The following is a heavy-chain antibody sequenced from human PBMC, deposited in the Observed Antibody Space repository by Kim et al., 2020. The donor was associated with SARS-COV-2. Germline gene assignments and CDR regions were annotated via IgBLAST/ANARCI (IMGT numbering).Heavy chain of an antibody. CDR2: IKSVIEGGTT. Sequence: GGSLRLSCAVSGTTFRDAWMSWVRQAPGKGLEWVGRIKSVIEGGTTDYAGPVKGRFTISRDDSNNMLFLQMNSLKVEDTGMYYCKTYRSVTLRNFDHWGQGTRVTVSS. CDR3: KTYRSVTLRNFDH. CDR1: GTTFRDAW. V-gene: IGHV3-15*01. D-gene: IGHD1-26*01. J-gene: IGHJ4*02.